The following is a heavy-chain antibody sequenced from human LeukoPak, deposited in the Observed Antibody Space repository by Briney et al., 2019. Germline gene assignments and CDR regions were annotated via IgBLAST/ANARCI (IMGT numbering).Heavy chain of an antibody. D-gene: IGHD6-6*01. CDR1: GYTFTSYD. CDR2: MNPNSGNT. Sequence: ASVKVSCKASGYTFTSYDINWVRQATGQGLEWMGWMNPNSGNTGYAHKFQGRVSMTWNTSISTAYMELSSLKSEDTAVYYCAKIGAAARRTPNPRWFDPWGQGTLVTVSS. V-gene: IGHV1-8*01. CDR3: AKIGAAARRTPNPRWFDP. J-gene: IGHJ5*02.